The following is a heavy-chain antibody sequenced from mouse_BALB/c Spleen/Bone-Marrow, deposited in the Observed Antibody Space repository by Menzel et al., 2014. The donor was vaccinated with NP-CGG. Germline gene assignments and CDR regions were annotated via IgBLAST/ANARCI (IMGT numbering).Heavy chain of an antibody. CDR3: ARDFYGSSYLDY. V-gene: IGHV1-67*01. CDR2: ISTYSGNT. Sequence: QVQLQQPGPEVVRPGVSVKLSCKGSGYTFTAYAMHWVKQSHAESLEWIGLISTYSGNTHYNQDFKGKATMTVDKSSSTAYMELARLTSEDSAIYYCARDFYGSSYLDYWGQGTTLTVSS. D-gene: IGHD1-1*01. CDR1: GYTFTAYA. J-gene: IGHJ2*01.